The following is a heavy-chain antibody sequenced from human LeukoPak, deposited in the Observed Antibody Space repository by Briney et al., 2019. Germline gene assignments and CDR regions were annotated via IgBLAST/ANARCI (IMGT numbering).Heavy chain of an antibody. CDR1: GFTFSSYG. V-gene: IGHV3-30*18. J-gene: IGHJ4*02. CDR3: AKGRDGDY. CDR2: ISYDGSNK. D-gene: IGHD6-6*01. Sequence: GGSLRLSCAASGFTFSSYGMHWVRQAPGKGLEWVAVISYDGSNKYYADPVKGRFTISRDNSKNTLYLQMNSLRAEDTAVYYCAKGRDGDYWGQGTLVTVSS.